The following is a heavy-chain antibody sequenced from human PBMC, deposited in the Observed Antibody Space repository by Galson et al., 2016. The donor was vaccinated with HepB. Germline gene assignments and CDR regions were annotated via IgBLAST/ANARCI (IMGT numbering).Heavy chain of an antibody. D-gene: IGHD2/OR15-2a*01. CDR3: GRRHEYCPPVGCSVDY. CDR1: GFTFSNYS. CDR2: DSMDGRRK. J-gene: IGHJ4*02. Sequence: SLRLSCAASGFTFSNYSMHWVRQAPGKGLEWVAADSMDGRRKFYADSVKGRFTISRDNSNSMLFLQMSSLRADDTAVYYCGRRHEYCPPVGCSVDYWGQGTLVSVSS. V-gene: IGHV3-30*03.